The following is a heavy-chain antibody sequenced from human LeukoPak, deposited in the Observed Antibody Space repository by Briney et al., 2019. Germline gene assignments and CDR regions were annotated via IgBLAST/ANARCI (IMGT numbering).Heavy chain of an antibody. V-gene: IGHV3-33*06. Sequence: GGSLRLSCAASGFTFSTYAMHWVRQAPGKGLEWVAVIWHDGSHTEYADSVKGRFTISRDNSKNTLHVQMNRLRVEGTAVYYCAKSGAPYYYYYMDVWGKGTTVTVSS. CDR2: IWHDGSHT. CDR1: GFTFSTYA. J-gene: IGHJ6*03. D-gene: IGHD4/OR15-4a*01. CDR3: AKSGAPYYYYYMDV.